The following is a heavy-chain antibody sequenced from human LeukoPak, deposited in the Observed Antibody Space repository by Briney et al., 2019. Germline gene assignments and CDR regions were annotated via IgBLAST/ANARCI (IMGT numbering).Heavy chain of an antibody. CDR2: ISGCGGRT. CDR1: GFTFSSYA. Sequence: GGSLRLSCAASGFTFSSYAMSWVRQAPGTGLELVSAISGCGGRTYYANSVKGRFTISRDNSKNTLYLQMNSPRAEDTDVYYCAKDPVGTGGGSSSEYLFFDYWGQGTLVTVSS. D-gene: IGHD6-13*01. CDR3: AKDPVGTGGGSSSEYLFFDY. V-gene: IGHV3-23*01. J-gene: IGHJ4*02.